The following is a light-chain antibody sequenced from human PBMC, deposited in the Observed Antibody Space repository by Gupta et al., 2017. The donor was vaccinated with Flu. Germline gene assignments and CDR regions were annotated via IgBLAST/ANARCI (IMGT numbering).Light chain of an antibody. CDR1: ALPKQY. V-gene: IGLV3-25*03. CDR2: KDS. CDR3: QSADSSGTYAVV. J-gene: IGLJ2*01. Sequence: QTARVTCSGDALPKQYAYWYQQKPGQAPVLVIYKDSERPSGIPGRFSGSSSGTTVTLTISGVQAEDEADYYCQSADSSGTYAVVFGGGTKLTVL.